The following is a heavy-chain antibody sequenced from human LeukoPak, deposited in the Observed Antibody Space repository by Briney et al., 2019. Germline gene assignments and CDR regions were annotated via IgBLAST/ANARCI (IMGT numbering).Heavy chain of an antibody. D-gene: IGHD2-15*01. J-gene: IGHJ4*02. CDR1: GYTFTGYY. CDR2: INPNSGGT. V-gene: IGHV1-2*02. CDR3: ARDHDCSGGSCYTVGDY. Sequence: ASVKVSCKASGYTFTGYYMHWVRQAPGQGLEWMGWINPNSGGTNYAQKFQGRVTMTRDTSISTAYMELSRLGSDDTAVYYCARDHDCSGGSCYTVGDYWGQGTLVTVSS.